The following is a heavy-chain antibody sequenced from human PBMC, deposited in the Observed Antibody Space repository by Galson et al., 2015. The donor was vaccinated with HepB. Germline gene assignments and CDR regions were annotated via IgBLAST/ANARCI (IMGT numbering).Heavy chain of an antibody. CDR1: GYSFMSYW. Sequence: QSGAEVKKPGESLRISCKGSGYSFMSYWISWVRQMPGKGLEWMGRIDPSDSYTNYRPSFQGHVTISADKSISTAYLQWSSLKASDTAMYYCARLGGGMTTVTTIWFDPWGQGTLATVSS. V-gene: IGHV5-10-1*01. CDR3: ARLGGGMTTVTTIWFDP. CDR2: IDPSDSYT. J-gene: IGHJ5*02. D-gene: IGHD4-17*01.